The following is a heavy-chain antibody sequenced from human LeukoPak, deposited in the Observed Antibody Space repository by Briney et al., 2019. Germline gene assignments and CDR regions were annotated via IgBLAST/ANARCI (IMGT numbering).Heavy chain of an antibody. CDR3: ARAFGSGSQVINYFDF. Sequence: QPGGSLRLSCAASGFTFITYWMHWVRQAPGKGLVWVSSINSDGSTTTYADSVKGRFTISRDNAKNMVYLQMNSLRAEDTAVYYYARAFGSGSQVINYFDFWGQGTLVTVSS. CDR2: INSDGSTT. J-gene: IGHJ4*02. V-gene: IGHV3-74*01. D-gene: IGHD3-10*01. CDR1: GFTFITYW.